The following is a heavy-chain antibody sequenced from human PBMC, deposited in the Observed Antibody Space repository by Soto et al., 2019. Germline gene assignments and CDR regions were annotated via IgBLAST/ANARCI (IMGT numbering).Heavy chain of an antibody. V-gene: IGHV3-11*01. CDR2: ISSSGSTI. J-gene: IGHJ3*02. Sequence: GLSMRLSCTAAGLTFSDYYMSWISKEPGKGLEWVSYISSSGSTIYYADSVKGRFTISRDNAKNSLYLQMNSLSAEDTAVYYCARDQVVVAGAFDIWGQGTMVTVSS. CDR1: GLTFSDYY. D-gene: IGHD2-15*01. CDR3: ARDQVVVAGAFDI.